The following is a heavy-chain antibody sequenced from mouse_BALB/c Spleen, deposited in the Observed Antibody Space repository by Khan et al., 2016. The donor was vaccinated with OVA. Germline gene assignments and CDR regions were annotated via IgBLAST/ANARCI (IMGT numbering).Heavy chain of an antibody. V-gene: IGHV2-2*02. CDR1: GFSLNNYS. CDR2: IWSAGST. CDR3: ASRGYDYGRGALFAY. D-gene: IGHD2-4*01. J-gene: IGHJ3*01. Sequence: QMQLEESGPGLVQPSQSLSITCTVSGFSLNNYSVHWVRQSPGKGLEWLGVIWSAGSTDYNAAFISRLTISKDNSRSQVFLKMNSLQPNDTAIYYCASRGYDYGRGALFAYWGQGTLVTVSA.